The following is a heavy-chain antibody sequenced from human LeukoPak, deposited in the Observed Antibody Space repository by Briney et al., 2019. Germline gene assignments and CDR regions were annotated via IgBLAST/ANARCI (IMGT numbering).Heavy chain of an antibody. CDR2: ISYDGSNK. CDR1: GFTFSSYA. Sequence: GGSLRLSCAASGFTFSSYAMHWVRQAPGKGLEWVAVISYDGSNKYYADSVKGRFTISRDNSKNTLYLQMNSLRAEDTAVYYCARGIVHYYDSSGYGINYFDYWGQGTLVTVSS. V-gene: IGHV3-30-3*01. J-gene: IGHJ4*02. CDR3: ARGIVHYYDSSGYGINYFDY. D-gene: IGHD3-22*01.